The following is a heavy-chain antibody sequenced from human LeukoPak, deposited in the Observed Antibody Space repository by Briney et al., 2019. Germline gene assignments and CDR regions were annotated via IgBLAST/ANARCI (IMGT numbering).Heavy chain of an antibody. CDR1: GGSISSYY. Sequence: SXTLSLTCTVSGGSISSYYWSWVGQPAGKGVEWIGRIYTSGRNNYNPSLKSRVTISVETSKNQFSLKLSSVPAADTAVYYCARDLPYYYDSSGYTDWGQGTLVTVSS. CDR2: IYTSGRN. V-gene: IGHV4-4*07. D-gene: IGHD3-22*01. J-gene: IGHJ4*02. CDR3: ARDLPYYYDSSGYTD.